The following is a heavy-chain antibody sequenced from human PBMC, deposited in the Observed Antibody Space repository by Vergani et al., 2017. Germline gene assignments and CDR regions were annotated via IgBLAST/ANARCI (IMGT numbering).Heavy chain of an antibody. V-gene: IGHV4-31*03. Sequence: QVQLQESGPGLVKPSQTLSLTCTVSGGSISSGGYYWSWIRQPPGKGLEWIGYIYYSGSTYYNPSLKSRVTISVDTSKNQFSLKLSSVTAADTAVYYCARDLPYGVAAAGTGSNYWGQGTLVTVSS. CDR1: GGSISSGGYY. J-gene: IGHJ4*02. CDR3: ARDLPYGVAAAGTGSNY. D-gene: IGHD6-13*01. CDR2: IYYSGST.